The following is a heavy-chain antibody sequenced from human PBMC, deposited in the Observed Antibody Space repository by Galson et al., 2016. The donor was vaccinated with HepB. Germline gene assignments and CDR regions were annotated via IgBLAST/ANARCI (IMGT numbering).Heavy chain of an antibody. V-gene: IGHV3-66*02. CDR3: TRDGWTSNWFGY. D-gene: IGHD6-19*01. CDR1: GFTVSTDY. CDR2: IYSGGST. J-gene: IGHJ5*01. Sequence: SLRLSCAGSGFTVSTDYMSWVRQAPGKGLEWVSIIYSGGSTYYADSVKGRFGISRDNSKNTLYLQMDSLRVEDTAVYYCTRDGWTSNWFGYWGQGTLVTVSS.